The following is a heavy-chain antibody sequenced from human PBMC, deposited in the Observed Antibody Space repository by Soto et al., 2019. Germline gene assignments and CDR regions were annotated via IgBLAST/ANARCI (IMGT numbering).Heavy chain of an antibody. CDR2: TYYRSKWYN. Sequence: KQSQTLSLTCAISGDSVSSNSAAWNWIRQSPSRGLEWLGRTYYRSKWYNDYAVSVKSRITINPDTSKNQFSLQLNSVTPEDTAVYYCARVLVLRFNYPAWAFDIWGQGTMVTVSS. J-gene: IGHJ3*02. V-gene: IGHV6-1*01. D-gene: IGHD3-3*01. CDR3: ARVLVLRFNYPAWAFDI. CDR1: GDSVSSNSAA.